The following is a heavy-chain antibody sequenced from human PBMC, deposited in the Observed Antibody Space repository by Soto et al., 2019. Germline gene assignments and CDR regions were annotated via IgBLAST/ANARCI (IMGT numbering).Heavy chain of an antibody. J-gene: IGHJ3*02. CDR3: ARLEYDYIWGSYRFTVPGAFDI. CDR1: GGSISSYY. D-gene: IGHD3-16*02. V-gene: IGHV4-59*08. CDR2: IYFSGST. Sequence: PSETLSLTCTVSGGSISSYYWSWIRQPPGKGLERIGYIYFSGSTNYNPSLKSRVTISVDTSKNQFSLKLSSVTAADTAVYYCARLEYDYIWGSYRFTVPGAFDIWGQGTMVTVSS.